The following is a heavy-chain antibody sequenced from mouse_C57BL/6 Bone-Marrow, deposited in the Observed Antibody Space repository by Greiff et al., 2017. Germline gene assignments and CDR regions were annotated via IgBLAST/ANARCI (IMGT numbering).Heavy chain of an antibody. Sequence: VQLQQSGPELVKPGASVKISCKASGYAFSSSWMNWVKQRPGKGLEWIGRIYPGDGDTNYNGKFKGKATLTADKSSSPAYMQLSSLTSEDSAVYFCAIYYYGSSHWYFDVWGTGTTVTVSS. CDR3: AIYYYGSSHWYFDV. D-gene: IGHD1-1*01. CDR1: GYAFSSSW. CDR2: IYPGDGDT. J-gene: IGHJ1*03. V-gene: IGHV1-82*01.